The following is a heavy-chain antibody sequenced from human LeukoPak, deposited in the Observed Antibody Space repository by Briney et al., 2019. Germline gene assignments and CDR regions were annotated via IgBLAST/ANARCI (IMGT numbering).Heavy chain of an antibody. D-gene: IGHD5-24*01. Sequence: SETLSLTCTVSGGSISSYYWSWIRQPPGKGLEWIGYIYYSGSTDYNPSLKSRVTISVDTSKDQFSLKLSSVTAADTAVYYCASQRDGYLTAYWGQGTLVTVSS. J-gene: IGHJ4*02. CDR3: ASQRDGYLTAY. V-gene: IGHV4-59*01. CDR1: GGSISSYY. CDR2: IYYSGST.